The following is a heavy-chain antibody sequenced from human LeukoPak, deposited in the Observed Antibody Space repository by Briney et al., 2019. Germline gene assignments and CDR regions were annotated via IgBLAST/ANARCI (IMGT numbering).Heavy chain of an antibody. V-gene: IGHV3-48*01. CDR2: ISSSSSTI. D-gene: IGHD2-2*01. J-gene: IGHJ4*02. CDR3: ARDCSSTSCYGGFDY. Sequence: PGGSLRLSCAASGFTFSSYSMNWVRQAPGKGLEWVSYISSSSSTIYYADSVKGRLTISRDNAKNSPYLQMNSLRAEDTAVYYCARDCSSTSCYGGFDYWGQGTLVTVSS. CDR1: GFTFSSYS.